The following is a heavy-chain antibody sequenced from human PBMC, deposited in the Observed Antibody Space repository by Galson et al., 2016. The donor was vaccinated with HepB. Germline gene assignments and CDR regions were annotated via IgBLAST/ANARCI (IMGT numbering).Heavy chain of an antibody. CDR1: GFTFSNSW. Sequence: SLRLSCADSGFTFSNSWMHWVRQAPGKGLVWVSRIKADGSLTNYADSVTGRFIISRDNARNTLYLQMHSLRAEDTAVYYCVGPAGTASQDYGMDVWGQGTTVIVSS. D-gene: IGHD2-15*01. J-gene: IGHJ6*02. V-gene: IGHV3-74*01. CDR2: IKADGSLT. CDR3: VGPAGTASQDYGMDV.